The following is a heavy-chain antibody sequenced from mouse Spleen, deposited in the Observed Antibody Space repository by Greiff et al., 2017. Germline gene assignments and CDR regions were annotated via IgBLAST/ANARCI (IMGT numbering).Heavy chain of an antibody. CDR3: ARGDYGSRAWFAY. CDR1: GFSLTSYG. D-gene: IGHD1-1*01. J-gene: IGHJ3*01. CDR2: IWSGGST. Sequence: QVQLKESGPGLVQPSQSLSITCTVSGFSLTSYGVHWVRQSPGKGLEWLGVIWSGGSTDYNAAFISRLSISKDNSKSQVFFKMNSLQADDTAIYYCARGDYGSRAWFAYWGQGTLVTVSA. V-gene: IGHV2-2*01.